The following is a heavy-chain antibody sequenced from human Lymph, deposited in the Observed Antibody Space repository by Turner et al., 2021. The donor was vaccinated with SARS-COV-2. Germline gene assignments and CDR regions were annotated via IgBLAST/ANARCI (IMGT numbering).Heavy chain of an antibody. CDR3: AKDPGYCSGGSCYSRTYFDF. D-gene: IGHD2-15*01. CDR1: GSTFDDYA. CDR2: ISGDGGGT. J-gene: IGHJ4*02. Sequence: GESGGGVLQPGGSLRLSCAAPGSTFDDYAMHWVRQAPGKGLEWVSLISGDGGGTYYADSVKGRFTISRDNSKNSLSLQMNILRPEDTALYYCAKDPGYCSGGSCYSRTYFDFWGQGTLVTVSA. V-gene: IGHV3-43*02.